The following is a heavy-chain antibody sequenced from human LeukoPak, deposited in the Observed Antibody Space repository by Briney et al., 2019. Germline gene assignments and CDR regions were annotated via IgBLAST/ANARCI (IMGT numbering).Heavy chain of an antibody. J-gene: IGHJ5*02. CDR1: GFTFSSYG. CDR2: ISSNGGST. CDR3: ATLGT. V-gene: IGHV3-64*01. Sequence: GGSLRLSCAASGFTFSSYGMSWVRQAPGKGLEYVSAISSNGGSTYYANSVKGRFTISRDNSKNTLYLQMGSLRAEDMAVYYCATLGTWGQGTLVTVSS.